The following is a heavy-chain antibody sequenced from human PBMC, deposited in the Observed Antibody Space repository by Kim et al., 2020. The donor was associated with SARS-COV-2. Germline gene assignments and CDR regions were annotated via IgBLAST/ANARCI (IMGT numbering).Heavy chain of an antibody. CDR1: GGSIGNYY. J-gene: IGHJ6*03. CDR3: ARTPKVSGMNMVRGRLEDFYHYYMDV. D-gene: IGHD3-10*01. CDR2: ISYSGST. Sequence: SETLSLTCTVSGGSIGNYYWSWIRQAPGKGLEWIAFISYSGSTHYSPSLWSRVTISIDTSNNQLSLDVTSVTAADTAVYYCARTPKVSGMNMVRGRLEDFYHYYMDVWGKGTTVTVSS. V-gene: IGHV4-59*01.